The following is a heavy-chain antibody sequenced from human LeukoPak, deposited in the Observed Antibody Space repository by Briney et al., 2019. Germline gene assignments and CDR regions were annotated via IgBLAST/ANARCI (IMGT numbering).Heavy chain of an antibody. CDR1: GFTFSGYA. CDR3: AKGAYYDILHFDY. CDR2: ISGSGATT. J-gene: IGHJ4*02. V-gene: IGHV3-23*01. D-gene: IGHD3-9*01. Sequence: GGSLRLSCAASGFTFSGYAMSWVRQAPGKGLEWVSSISGSGATTYYADSVKGRFTISRDNSKNTLYLQMNSLRAEDTAVYYCAKGAYYDILHFDYWGQGTLVTVSS.